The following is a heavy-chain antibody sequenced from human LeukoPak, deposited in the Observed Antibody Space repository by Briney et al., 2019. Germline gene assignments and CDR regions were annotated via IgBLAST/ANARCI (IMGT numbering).Heavy chain of an antibody. CDR3: ARGLSDTNVLGNWLDP. J-gene: IGHJ5*02. D-gene: IGHD5-18*01. V-gene: IGHV1-69*04. CDR2: IIPILNIA. Sequence: GASVKVSCKASGGTFSSYAISWVRQAPGQGLEWMGRIIPILNIANYAQKFQGRVTITADKSTGTAYLALSSLRSEDTAVYYCARGLSDTNVLGNWLDPWGQGALVTVSS. CDR1: GGTFSSYA.